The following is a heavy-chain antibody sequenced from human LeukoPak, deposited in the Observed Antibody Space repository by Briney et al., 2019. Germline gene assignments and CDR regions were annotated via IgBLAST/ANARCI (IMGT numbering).Heavy chain of an antibody. D-gene: IGHD3-10*01. J-gene: IGHJ4*02. Sequence: SETLSLTCAVYGGSFSGYYWSWIRQPPGKGREWSGEINHSGSTNYNPSLKSRVTISVDTSKNQFSLKLSSVTAADTAVYYCARVSRGSGSKAYYFDYWGQGTLVTVSS. CDR2: INHSGST. CDR1: GGSFSGYY. CDR3: ARVSRGSGSKAYYFDY. V-gene: IGHV4-34*01.